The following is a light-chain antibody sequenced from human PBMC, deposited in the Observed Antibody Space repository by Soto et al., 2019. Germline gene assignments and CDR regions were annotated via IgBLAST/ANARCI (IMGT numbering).Light chain of an antibody. CDR1: SSNIGAGYD. Sequence: QLVLTQPPSVSGAPGQRVTISCTGSSSNIGAGYDVHWYQQLPGTAPKLLIYANINRPSGVPDRFSGSKSGTSASLAITGLQAEDEADYYCQSYDSSLSGFVVFGGGTKLTVL. CDR2: ANI. CDR3: QSYDSSLSGFVV. J-gene: IGLJ2*01. V-gene: IGLV1-40*01.